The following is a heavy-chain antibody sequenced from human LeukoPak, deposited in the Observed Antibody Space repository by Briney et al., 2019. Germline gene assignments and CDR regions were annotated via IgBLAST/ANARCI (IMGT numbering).Heavy chain of an antibody. CDR3: ARERKLGGVYYYYGMDV. J-gene: IGHJ6*02. V-gene: IGHV3-30-3*01. CDR2: ISYDGSNK. Sequence: PGGSLRLSCAASGFTFSSYAMHWVRQAPGKGLEWVAVISYDGSNKYYADSVKGRFTISRDNSKNTLYLQMNSLRAEDTAVYYCARERKLGGVYYYYGMDVWGQGTTVTVSS. CDR1: GFTFSSYA. D-gene: IGHD3-10*01.